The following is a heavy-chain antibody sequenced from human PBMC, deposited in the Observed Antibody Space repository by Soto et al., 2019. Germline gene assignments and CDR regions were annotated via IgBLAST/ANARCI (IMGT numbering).Heavy chain of an antibody. CDR2: IYYSGST. D-gene: IGHD2-2*01. J-gene: IGHJ6*02. CDR1: GGSISSGDYY. V-gene: IGHV4-30-4*01. CDR3: ARAIRKVEDIVLLPAAKPGYYHYGMDV. Sequence: SETLSLTCTVSGGSISSGDYYWSWIRQPPGKGLEWIGYIYYSGSTYYNPSLKSRVTISVDTSKNQFSLKLSSVTAADTAVYYCARAIRKVEDIVLLPAAKPGYYHYGMDVWGQGTTVPVSS.